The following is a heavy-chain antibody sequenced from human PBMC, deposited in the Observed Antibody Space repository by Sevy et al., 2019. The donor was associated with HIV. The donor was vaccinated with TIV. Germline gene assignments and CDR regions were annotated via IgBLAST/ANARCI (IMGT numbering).Heavy chain of an antibody. CDR1: GYSISSGYL. J-gene: IGHJ3*01. CDR3: ANFGRLLIINGDAFDV. Sequence: SETRSLTCTVSGYSISSGYLWGWIRQPPGKGLEWIGSVDHTGNTYYNPSLKSRVTTSVDTSKNQFSLRLSSVTAADTAVYYCANFGRLLIINGDAFDVWGQGTMVTVSS. V-gene: IGHV4-38-2*02. CDR2: VDHTGNT. D-gene: IGHD3-9*01.